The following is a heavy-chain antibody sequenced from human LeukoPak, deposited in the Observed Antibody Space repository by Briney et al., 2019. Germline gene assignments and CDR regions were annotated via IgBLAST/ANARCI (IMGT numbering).Heavy chain of an antibody. CDR1: GASISSYY. V-gene: IGHV4-39*01. CDR3: ASLRERSYYARGFDY. Sequence: SETLSLTCTVSGASISSYYWGWIRQPPGKGLEWIGSIYYSGSTYYNPSLKSRVTISVDTSKNQFSLKLRSVTAAGTAVYYCASLRERSYYARGFDYWGQGTLVTVSS. D-gene: IGHD1-26*01. J-gene: IGHJ4*02. CDR2: IYYSGST.